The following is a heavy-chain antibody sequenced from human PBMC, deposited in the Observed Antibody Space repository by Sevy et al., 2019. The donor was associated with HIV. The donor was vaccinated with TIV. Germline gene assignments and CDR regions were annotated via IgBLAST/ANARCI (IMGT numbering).Heavy chain of an antibody. Sequence: SQTLSLTCAISGDTVSSDSAAWNWIRQSPARGLEWLGRTYYRSTWHKDYGTSLNSRRTINPDTSKNQFSLQWKSVTPEDTAVYYCARDHNFALDFWGQGILVTVSS. CDR2: TYYRSTWHK. J-gene: IGHJ4*02. CDR1: GDTVSSDSAA. CDR3: ARDHNFALDF. V-gene: IGHV6-1*01. D-gene: IGHD1-20*01.